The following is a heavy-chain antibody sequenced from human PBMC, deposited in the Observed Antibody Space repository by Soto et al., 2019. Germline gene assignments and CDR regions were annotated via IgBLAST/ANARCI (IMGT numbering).Heavy chain of an antibody. D-gene: IGHD6-19*01. CDR1: GFTLSSYF. V-gene: IGHV3-23*01. CDR2: ISNSGGST. Sequence: GGSLRLSCVASGFTLSSYFMTWVRQAPGKGLEWVSAISNSGGSTYYADSVKGRFTISRDNSKNTLYLQMNSLRAEDTAVYFCAKDLEKWLVQLGGLDSWGQGTLVTVSS. J-gene: IGHJ4*02. CDR3: AKDLEKWLVQLGGLDS.